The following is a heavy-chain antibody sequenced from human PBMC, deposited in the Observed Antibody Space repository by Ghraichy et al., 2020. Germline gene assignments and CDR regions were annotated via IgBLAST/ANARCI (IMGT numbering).Heavy chain of an antibody. CDR3: AKNSGYTYISSCPY. V-gene: IGHV3-23*01. CDR2: ISGSGGST. CDR1: GFTFSSYA. D-gene: IGHD5-18*01. J-gene: IGHJ4*02. Sequence: GGSLRLSCAASGFTFSSYAMSWVRQAPGKGLEWVSGISGSGGSTSYADSVKGRFTLSRDNSKNTVHLQMNSLRDEDTAVYYCAKNSGYTYISSCPYWGQGTLITVS.